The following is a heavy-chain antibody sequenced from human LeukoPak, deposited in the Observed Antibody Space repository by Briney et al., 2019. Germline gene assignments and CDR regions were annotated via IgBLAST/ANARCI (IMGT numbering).Heavy chain of an antibody. CDR3: ARDLRLTYHYYMDV. CDR1: GFTFDDYG. J-gene: IGHJ6*03. Sequence: GGTLRLSCAASGFTFDDYGMSWVRQAPGKGLEWVSGINWNGGSTGYADSVKGRFTISRDNAKNSLYLQMNSLRAEDTALYYCARDLRLTYHYYMDVWGKGTTVTVSS. V-gene: IGHV3-20*04. D-gene: IGHD3-16*01. CDR2: INWNGGST.